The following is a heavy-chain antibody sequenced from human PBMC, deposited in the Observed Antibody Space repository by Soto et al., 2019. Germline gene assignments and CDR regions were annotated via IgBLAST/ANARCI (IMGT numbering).Heavy chain of an antibody. CDR3: ARGGPPARNFYYGLDV. J-gene: IGHJ6*02. CDR1: GLTFSSYG. V-gene: IGHV3-30*03. D-gene: IGHD1-26*01. CDR2: ISYDGSNK. Sequence: QVKLVESGGGVVQPGRSLRLSCAASGLTFSSYGMHWVRQAPGKGPEWVAAISYDGSNKNYADSVKGRFTISRDNSKNTVYLQMNSLRAEDTAVYYCARGGPPARNFYYGLDVWGQGTTVTVSS.